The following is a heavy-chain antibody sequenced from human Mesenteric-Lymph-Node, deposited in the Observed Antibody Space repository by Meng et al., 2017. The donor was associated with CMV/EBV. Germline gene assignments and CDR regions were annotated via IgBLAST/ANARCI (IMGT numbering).Heavy chain of an antibody. D-gene: IGHD5-18*01. J-gene: IGHJ4*02. CDR3: ARGGIQPPAR. V-gene: IGHV4-34*01. CDR1: GGSFSGYY. CDR2: INHSGST. Sequence: GSLRLSCAVYGGSFSGYYWSWICQPPGKGLEWIGEINHSGSTNYNPSLKSRVTISVDTSKNQFSLKLSSVTAADTAVYYCARGGIQPPARWGQGTLVTVSS.